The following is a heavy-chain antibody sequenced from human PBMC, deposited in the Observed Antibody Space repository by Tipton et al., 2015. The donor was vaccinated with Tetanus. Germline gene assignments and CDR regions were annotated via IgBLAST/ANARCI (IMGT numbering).Heavy chain of an antibody. D-gene: IGHD5-12*01. CDR1: GFTFWNAW. CDR2: IKHRDNGGAT. CDR3: ARGGGWMGLDY. Sequence: SLRLSCAASGFTFWNAWMTWVRQAPGKGLEWVGRIKHRDNGGATDYAAPVNGRFTISRDDSRNTLYLQMNNLRAEDTAVYYCARGGGWMGLDYWGQGTLVTVSS. V-gene: IGHV3-15*01. J-gene: IGHJ4*02.